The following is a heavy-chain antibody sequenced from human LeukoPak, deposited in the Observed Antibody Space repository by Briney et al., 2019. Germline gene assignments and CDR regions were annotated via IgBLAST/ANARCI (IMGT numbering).Heavy chain of an antibody. J-gene: IGHJ4*02. CDR2: ISGSGGNK. V-gene: IGHV3-23*01. Sequence: GGSLRLSCAASGFTFTNYGVSWVRQAPGKGLEWVSVISGSGGNKNYGDAVKGRFTISRDDSNDTLYLQMNSLRAEDTAVYYCAKDRGAGNDYAGLWGQGTLVTVSS. CDR1: GFTFTNYG. D-gene: IGHD4-17*01. CDR3: AKDRGAGNDYAGL.